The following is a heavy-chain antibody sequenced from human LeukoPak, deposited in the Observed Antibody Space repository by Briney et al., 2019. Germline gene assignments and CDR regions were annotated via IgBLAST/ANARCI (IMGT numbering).Heavy chain of an antibody. CDR3: ARGLLWFGELSPFDY. J-gene: IGHJ4*02. CDR1: GYTFTSYG. CDR2: ISAYNGNT. V-gene: IGHV1-18*01. Sequence: VASVKVSCKASGYTFTSYGISWVRQAPGQGLEWMGWISAYNGNTNYAQKLQGRVTMTTDTSTSTAYMELRSLRSDDTAVYYCARGLLWFGELSPFDYWGQGTLVTVSS. D-gene: IGHD3-10*01.